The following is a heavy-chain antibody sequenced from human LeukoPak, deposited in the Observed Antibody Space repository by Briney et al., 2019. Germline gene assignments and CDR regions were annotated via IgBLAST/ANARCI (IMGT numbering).Heavy chain of an antibody. V-gene: IGHV4-61*02. Sequence: PSETLPLTCTVSGGSISSGSYYWSWVRQPAGKGLEWIGRIYTSGSTNYNPSLKSRVTISVDTSKNQFSLKLSSVTAADTAVYYCARDNGDYVVDYWGQGTLVTVSS. CDR1: GGSISSGSYY. D-gene: IGHD4-17*01. CDR2: IYTSGST. J-gene: IGHJ4*02. CDR3: ARDNGDYVVDY.